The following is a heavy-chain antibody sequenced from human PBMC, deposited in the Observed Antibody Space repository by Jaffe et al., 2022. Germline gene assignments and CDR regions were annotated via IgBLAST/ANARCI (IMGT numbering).Heavy chain of an antibody. D-gene: IGHD6-13*01. CDR3: ARATWGRKDLGKAAAVGFDY. CDR1: GGTFSSYA. J-gene: IGHJ4*02. V-gene: IGHV1-69*05. CDR2: IIPIFGTA. Sequence: QVQLVQSGAEVKKPGSSVKVSCKASGGTFSSYAISWVRQAPGQGLEWMGGIIPIFGTANYAQKFQGRVTITTDESTSTAYMELSSLRSEDTAVYYCARATWGRKDLGKAAAVGFDYWGQGTLVTVSS.